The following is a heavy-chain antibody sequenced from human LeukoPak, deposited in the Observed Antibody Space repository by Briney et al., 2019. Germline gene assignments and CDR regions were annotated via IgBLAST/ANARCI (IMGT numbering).Heavy chain of an antibody. V-gene: IGHV3-23*01. CDR3: GRNKFEWFGEDY. D-gene: IGHD3-10*01. CDR1: GYTFSSYA. J-gene: IGHJ4*02. Sequence: GGSLRLSCAASGYTFSSYAMSWVRQAPGKGLKWVSATSGSGGSTYYADSVKGRFTISRDNSKNTLYLQMNSLTAEDTAVYYCGRNKFEWFGEDYLGQGTLVTGSS. CDR2: TSGSGGST.